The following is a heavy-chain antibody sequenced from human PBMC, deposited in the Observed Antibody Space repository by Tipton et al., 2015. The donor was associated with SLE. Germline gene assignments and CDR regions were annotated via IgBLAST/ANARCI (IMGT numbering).Heavy chain of an antibody. CDR3: ARDSWGGSYDFDC. CDR1: GYSINSGYY. V-gene: IGHV4-38-2*02. CDR2: IYLIGSA. D-gene: IGHD1-26*01. J-gene: IGHJ4*02. Sequence: TLSLTCAVSGYSINSGYYWGWLRQPPGKGLEWIGSIYLIGSAYYNPSLQSRVTISVDTSKNQFSLKLRSVTAADTAVYYCARDSWGGSYDFDCWGQGTLVTVSS.